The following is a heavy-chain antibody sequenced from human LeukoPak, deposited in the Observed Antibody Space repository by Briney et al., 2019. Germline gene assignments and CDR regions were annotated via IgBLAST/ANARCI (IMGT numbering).Heavy chain of an antibody. CDR1: GFTFSNYW. CDR2: INSDGSAT. J-gene: IGHJ4*02. D-gene: IGHD5-18*01. CDR3: TTGTWIQLWLADY. Sequence: GGSLRLSCAASGFTFSNYWMHWVRQAPGKGLIWVARINSDGSATAYADSVKGRFTISRDDSKNTLYLQMNSLKTEDTAVYYCTTGTWIQLWLADYWGQGTLVTVSS. V-gene: IGHV3-74*03.